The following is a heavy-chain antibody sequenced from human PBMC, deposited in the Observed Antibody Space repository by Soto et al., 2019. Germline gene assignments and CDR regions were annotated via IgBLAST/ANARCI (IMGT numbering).Heavy chain of an antibody. Sequence: SVKVSCKPSGFAFSNSAVQWVRRARGQRLEWMGWIVVGSGSTNYEQRFQKRVTITRDMSTSTVHMELSCLRSEDTAVYYCAAELYSGGSCCSFDIWGQGTMVTVSS. V-gene: IGHV1-58*01. D-gene: IGHD2-15*01. CDR3: AAELYSGGSCCSFDI. CDR1: GFAFSNSA. J-gene: IGHJ3*02. CDR2: IVVGSGST.